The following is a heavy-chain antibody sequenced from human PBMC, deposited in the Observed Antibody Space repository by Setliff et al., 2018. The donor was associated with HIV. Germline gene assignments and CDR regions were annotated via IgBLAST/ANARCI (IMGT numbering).Heavy chain of an antibody. V-gene: IGHV3-30*03. CDR2: MSYNEKNK. CDR3: TRATYFGFWGGDFYGMDA. J-gene: IGHJ6*02. CDR1: GFKFSDYV. Sequence: GGSLRLSCVGSGFKFSDYVMHWVRQAPGKGLEWVAVMSYNEKNKDYGDSVKGRFIISRDNSKNTLELQINSLRPDDTGVYFCTRATYFGFWGGDFYGMDAWGQGTTVTVSS. D-gene: IGHD3-3*01.